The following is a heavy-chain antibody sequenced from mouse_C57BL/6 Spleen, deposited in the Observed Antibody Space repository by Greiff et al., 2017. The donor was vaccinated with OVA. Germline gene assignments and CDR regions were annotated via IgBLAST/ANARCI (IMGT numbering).Heavy chain of an antibody. V-gene: IGHV3-8*01. CDR3: ARYCDYERYFDV. Sequence: EVQLQESGPGLAKPSQTLSLTCSVTGYSITSDYWHWIRKFPGNKLEYMGYISYSGSTYYNPSLKSRISITRDTSKNQYYLQLNSVTTEDTATYXCARYCDYERYFDVWGKGTTVTVSS. CDR1: GYSITSDY. CDR2: ISYSGST. D-gene: IGHD2-4*01. J-gene: IGHJ1*03.